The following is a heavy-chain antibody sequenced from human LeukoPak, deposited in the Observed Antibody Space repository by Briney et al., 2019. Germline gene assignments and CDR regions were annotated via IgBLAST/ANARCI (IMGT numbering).Heavy chain of an antibody. CDR1: GYTFTGYY. J-gene: IGHJ6*03. D-gene: IGHD6-13*01. Sequence: ASVKVSCKASGYTFTGYYMHWVRQAPGQGLEWMGWINPNSGGTNYAQKFQGRVTMTRDTSISTAYMELSRLRSDDTAVYYCARDFFRREQQLAHYHYYYMDVWGKGTTVTVSS. CDR2: INPNSGGT. CDR3: ARDFFRREQQLAHYHYYYMDV. V-gene: IGHV1-2*02.